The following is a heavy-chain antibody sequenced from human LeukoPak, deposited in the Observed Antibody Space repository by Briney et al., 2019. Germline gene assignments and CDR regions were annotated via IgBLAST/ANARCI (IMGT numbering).Heavy chain of an antibody. V-gene: IGHV4-38-2*02. J-gene: IGHJ5*02. D-gene: IGHD7-27*01. CDR1: DHSISSGYY. CDR3: ARDSAGDYWLDP. Sequence: SETLSLTCTVSDHSISSGYYWGWIRQPPGKGLEWIGNIYHSGSSYYNPSLKSRVTMSVDTSKNQFSLKLSSVTAADTAVYFCARDSAGDYWLDPWGQGTPVTVSS. CDR2: IYHSGSS.